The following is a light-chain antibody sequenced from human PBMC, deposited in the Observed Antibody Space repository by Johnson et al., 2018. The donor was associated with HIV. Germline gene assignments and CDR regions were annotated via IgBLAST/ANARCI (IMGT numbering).Light chain of an antibody. V-gene: IGLV1-51*01. CDR1: SSNVGSSF. Sequence: QSVLTQPPSVSAAPGQTVTISCSGSSSNVGSSFVSWYRQVPGTAPKLFIYDNNKRPSGIPGRFSGSKYGPSATLGITGLPTGDEADYHCGTWDSRLTSYVFGSGTKVTVL. CDR2: DNN. J-gene: IGLJ1*01. CDR3: GTWDSRLTSYV.